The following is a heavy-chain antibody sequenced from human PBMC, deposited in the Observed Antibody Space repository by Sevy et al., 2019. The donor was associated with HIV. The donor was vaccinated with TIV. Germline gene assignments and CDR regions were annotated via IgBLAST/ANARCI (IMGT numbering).Heavy chain of an antibody. CDR1: GFTFSDYN. V-gene: IGHV3-11*01. CDR2: IRSTGDTI. D-gene: IGHD1-26*01. Sequence: GGSLRLSCAASGFTFSDYNMIWIRQAPGRGLEWISYIRSTGDTIYYAYSVKGRFTISRDNAKNSLYLQMDSLTAGDTAVYYCARVFGIGIVGATPDYWGQGTLVTVSS. CDR3: ARVFGIGIVGATPDY. J-gene: IGHJ4*02.